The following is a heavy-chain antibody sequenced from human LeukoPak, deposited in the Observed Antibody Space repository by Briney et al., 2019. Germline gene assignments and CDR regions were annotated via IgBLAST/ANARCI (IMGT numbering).Heavy chain of an antibody. CDR3: ARGATGTKRSYYFDY. V-gene: IGHV4-30-2*01. CDR2: IYHSGST. D-gene: IGHD1-1*01. J-gene: IGHJ4*02. Sequence: SQTLSLTCTVSGGSISSGGYYWSWIRQPPGKGLEWIGYIYHSGSTYYNPSLKSRVTISVDRSKNQFSLKLSSVTAADTAVYYCARGATGTKRSYYFDYWGQGTLVTVSS. CDR1: GGSISSGGYY.